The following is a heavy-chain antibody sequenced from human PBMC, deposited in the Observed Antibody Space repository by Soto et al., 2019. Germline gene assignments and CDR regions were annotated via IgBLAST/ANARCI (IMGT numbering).Heavy chain of an antibody. D-gene: IGHD6-13*01. CDR2: IIPIFGTA. CDR3: ARSRSSSHPMDV. Sequence: VASVKVSCKASGGTFSSYAISWVRQAPGQGLEWMGGIIPIFGTANYAQKFQGRVTITADKSTSTAYVELSSLRSEDTAVYYCARSRSSSHPMDVWGQGTTVTVSS. CDR1: GGTFSSYA. V-gene: IGHV1-69*06. J-gene: IGHJ6*02.